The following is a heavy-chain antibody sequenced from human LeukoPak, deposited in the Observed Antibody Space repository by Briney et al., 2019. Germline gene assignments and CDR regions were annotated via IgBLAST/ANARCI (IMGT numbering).Heavy chain of an antibody. V-gene: IGHV1-69*04. CDR2: IIPILGIA. CDR3: ARDRIVVVPAANSYYFDY. D-gene: IGHD2-2*01. CDR1: GGTFSSYA. Sequence: SVKVSCKASGGTFSSYAISWVRQAPGQGLEWTGRIIPILGIANYAQKFQGRVTITADKSTSTAYMELCSLRSEDTAVYYCARDRIVVVPAANSYYFDYWGQGTLVTVSS. J-gene: IGHJ4*02.